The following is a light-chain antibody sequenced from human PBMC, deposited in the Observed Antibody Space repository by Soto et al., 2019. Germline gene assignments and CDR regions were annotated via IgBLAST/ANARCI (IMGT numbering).Light chain of an antibody. CDR1: SSNIGAGYD. V-gene: IGLV1-40*01. J-gene: IGLJ1*01. CDR3: QSYDSSLSVV. Sequence: SVVTQPPSVSGAPGQRVTISRTGSSSNIGAGYDVHWYQQLPGTAPKLLIYGNSNRPSGVPDRFSGSKSGTSASLAITGLQAEDEADYYCQSYDSSLSVVFGTGTKVTVL. CDR2: GNS.